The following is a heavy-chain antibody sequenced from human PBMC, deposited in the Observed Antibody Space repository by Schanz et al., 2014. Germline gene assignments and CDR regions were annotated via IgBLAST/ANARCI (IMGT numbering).Heavy chain of an antibody. Sequence: EVHLLESGGGLVQPGRSLRLSCAASGFPFNEYGMLWVRQAPGKGLEWVSSISWNSGSIDYADSVKGRFTISRDNAKNSLYLQMNSLRAGDTAVYYCAKHVRSLTGNDYWGQGTLVTVSS. CDR2: ISWNSGSI. D-gene: IGHD3-9*01. CDR3: AKHVRSLTGNDY. CDR1: GFPFNEYG. V-gene: IGHV3-9*01. J-gene: IGHJ4*02.